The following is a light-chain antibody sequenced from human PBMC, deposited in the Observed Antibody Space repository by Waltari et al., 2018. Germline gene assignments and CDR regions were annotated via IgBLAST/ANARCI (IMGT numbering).Light chain of an antibody. V-gene: IGLV2-23*01. J-gene: IGLJ2*01. CDR1: SSDFGSYRF. CDR2: GGS. CDR3: CSYAGSSPHVV. Sequence: QSALTQPASVSGSPGQSITISCTANSSDFGSYRFVSWYHQHPGKAPKLMIYGGSQRPSGISNRFSGSKSGNTASLTISGLRAEDEADYYCCSYAGSSPHVVFGGGTKLTVL.